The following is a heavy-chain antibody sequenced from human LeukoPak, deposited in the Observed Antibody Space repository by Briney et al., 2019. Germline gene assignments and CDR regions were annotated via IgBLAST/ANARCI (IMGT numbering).Heavy chain of an antibody. CDR1: GFTVSSNY. CDR3: ARDTYDSSGSDAFDI. D-gene: IGHD3-22*01. Sequence: PGGSLRLSCAPPGFTVSSNYMNWVRQPPGKGLERASVIYSGGRTYYADSVKGRFIISTDNSKNTLYLQMNSLRAEDTAVYYCARDTYDSSGSDAFDIWGQGTMITVSS. V-gene: IGHV3-66*02. CDR2: IYSGGRT. J-gene: IGHJ3*02.